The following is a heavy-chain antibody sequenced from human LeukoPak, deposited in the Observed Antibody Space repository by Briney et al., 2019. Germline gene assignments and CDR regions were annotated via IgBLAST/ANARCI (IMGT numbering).Heavy chain of an antibody. CDR3: ARARLYSSDVPGWFDP. D-gene: IGHD6-19*01. CDR1: GGSISSYY. CDR2: IYYSGNT. J-gene: IGHJ5*02. Sequence: SETLSLTCTVSGGSISSYYWSWIRQPPGKGLEWIGTIYYSGNTYYNPSLNSRVIISVDTSRNDFSLRLNSVTAADTAIYYCARARLYSSDVPGWFDPWGRGILVTVSS. V-gene: IGHV4-59*12.